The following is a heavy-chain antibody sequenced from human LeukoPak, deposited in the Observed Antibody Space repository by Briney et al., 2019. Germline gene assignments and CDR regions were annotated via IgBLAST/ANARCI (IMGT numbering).Heavy chain of an antibody. CDR1: GGSFTTYY. D-gene: IGHD6-6*01. J-gene: IGHJ1*01. V-gene: IGHV4-59*01. CDR3: ARGGAARLHFQN. CDR2: IYHSGST. Sequence: SETLSLTCTVYGGSFTTYYWNWIRQPPGKGLEWIAYIYHSGSTNYNPSLQSGVTISVDTSKNQFSLNLNSVTAADTAVYYCARGGAARLHFQNWGQGTLVTVSS.